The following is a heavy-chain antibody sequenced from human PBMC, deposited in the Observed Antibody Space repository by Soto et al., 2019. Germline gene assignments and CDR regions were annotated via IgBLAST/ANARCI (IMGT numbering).Heavy chain of an antibody. Sequence: QVRLVQSGAEVKKTGSSVKVFCEASGTTFSNFAIGWVRQAPGQGLEWMGGIILPFGTPNYAQKFQGRVTISAGESMTTAYMELRGLRSEDTAVYYCVRGPDYEGYFDYWGQGTLVTVSS. V-gene: IGHV1-69*12. CDR1: GTTFSNFA. CDR2: IILPFGTP. D-gene: IGHD3-22*01. CDR3: VRGPDYEGYFDY. J-gene: IGHJ4*02.